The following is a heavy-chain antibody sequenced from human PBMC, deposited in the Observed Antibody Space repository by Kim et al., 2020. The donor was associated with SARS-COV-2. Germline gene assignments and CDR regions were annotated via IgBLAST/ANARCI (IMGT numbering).Heavy chain of an antibody. CDR2: ISAYNGNT. D-gene: IGHD4-17*01. CDR1: GYTFTSYG. J-gene: IGHJ5*02. CDR3: ARDRRNFGGTTVVTP. Sequence: ASVKVSCKASGYTFTSYGISWVRQAPGQGLEWMGWISAYNGNTNYAQKLQGRVTMTTDTSTSTAYMELRSLRSDDTAVYYCARDRRNFGGTTVVTPWGQGTLVTVSS. V-gene: IGHV1-18*01.